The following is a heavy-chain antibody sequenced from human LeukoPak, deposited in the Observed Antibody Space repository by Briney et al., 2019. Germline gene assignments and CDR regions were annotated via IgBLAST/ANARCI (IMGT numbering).Heavy chain of an antibody. CDR2: ISSSSLYI. CDR1: GFTFSSYE. J-gene: IGHJ4*02. Sequence: GGSLRLSCAASGFTFSSYEMNWVRQAPGKGLEWVSSISSSSLYIYYADSVKGRFTVSRDNAKNSLYLQMNSLRAEDTAVYYCAREYNGNYYRPFDYWGQGTLVTVSS. CDR3: AREYNGNYYRPFDY. V-gene: IGHV3-21*01. D-gene: IGHD1-26*01.